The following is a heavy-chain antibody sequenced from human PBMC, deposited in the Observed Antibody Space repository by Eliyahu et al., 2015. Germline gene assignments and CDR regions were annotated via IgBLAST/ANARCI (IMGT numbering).Heavy chain of an antibody. J-gene: IGHJ2*01. Sequence: DSLKGRFXISRDNAKNSLYLQINSLRAEDTAVYYCARGVAAAPDFDLSGRGTLVTVSS. D-gene: IGHD6-13*01. CDR3: ARGVAAAPDFDL. V-gene: IGHV3-21*01.